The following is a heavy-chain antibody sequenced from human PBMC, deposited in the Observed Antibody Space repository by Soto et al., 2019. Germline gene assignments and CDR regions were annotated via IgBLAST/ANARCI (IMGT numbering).Heavy chain of an antibody. CDR1: GFTFSSYA. Sequence: EVQLLESGGGLVQRGGSLKLSCAASGFTFSSYAMHWVRQAPGKGLEWVSSISGSGGSTYYADSLKGRFTISRDYSKNTPYLEMGSRRAEDTAVYFCAKSLAPAAPPPDPWGPGTLVTGSS. V-gene: IGHV3-23*01. CDR3: AKSLAPAAPPPDP. J-gene: IGHJ5*02. D-gene: IGHD2-2*01. CDR2: ISGSGGST.